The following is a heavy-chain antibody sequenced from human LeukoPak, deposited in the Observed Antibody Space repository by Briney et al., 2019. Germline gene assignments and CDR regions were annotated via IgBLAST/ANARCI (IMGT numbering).Heavy chain of an antibody. D-gene: IGHD6-19*01. CDR1: GFTVSSNY. CDR3: ARVSNRAVAGYFDY. J-gene: IGHJ4*02. V-gene: IGHV3-66*01. Sequence: PGGSLRLSCAASGFTVSSNYMSWVRQAPGKGLEWVSVIYSGGSTYYADSVKGRFTISRDNSKNTLYLQMNSLRAEDTAVYYCARVSNRAVAGYFDYWGQGTLVTVSS. CDR2: IYSGGST.